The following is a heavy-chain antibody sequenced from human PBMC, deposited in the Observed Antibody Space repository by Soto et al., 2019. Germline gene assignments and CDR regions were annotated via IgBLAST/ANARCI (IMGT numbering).Heavy chain of an antibody. CDR1: GGSISSGGYS. CDR2: IYQNGNT. CDR3: ARFPPYCSGGSCGVY. J-gene: IGHJ4*02. D-gene: IGHD2-15*01. Sequence: QLQLQESGSGLVKPSQTLSLTCAVSGGSISSGGYSWSWIRQPPGKGLEWIGYIYQNGNTYYNPSLKSRVTISVDTSTLQFSLMLSSVTAADTAVYYCARFPPYCSGGSCGVYWGQGTLVTVSS. V-gene: IGHV4-30-2*01.